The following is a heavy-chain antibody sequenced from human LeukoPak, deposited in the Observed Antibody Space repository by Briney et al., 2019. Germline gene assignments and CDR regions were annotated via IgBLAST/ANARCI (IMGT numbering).Heavy chain of an antibody. D-gene: IGHD3-22*01. Sequence: GGSLRLSCAASGFTFDDYAMHWVRQAPGKGLEWGSGISWNRGSIGYADSVKGRFTISRDNAKSSLYLQMNSLRAEDTALYYCAKDMFRRDYYNSKGMRVGCAFDTWGQGTMVTVSS. CDR2: ISWNRGSI. J-gene: IGHJ3*02. CDR3: AKDMFRRDYYNSKGMRVGCAFDT. V-gene: IGHV3-9*01. CDR1: GFTFDDYA.